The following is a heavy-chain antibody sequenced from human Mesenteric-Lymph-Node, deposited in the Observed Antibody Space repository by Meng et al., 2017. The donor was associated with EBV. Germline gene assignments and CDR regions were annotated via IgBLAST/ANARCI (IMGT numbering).Heavy chain of an antibody. CDR2: INHSGST. J-gene: IGHJ4*02. CDR1: GGSFSGYY. CDR3: ASSKEAYDYVWGSYFY. V-gene: IGHV4-34*01. Sequence: VRLQQWGAGLLKPSETLSLTCAVYGGSFSGYYWSWIRQPPGKGLEWIGEINHSGSTNYNPSLKSRVTISVDTSKNQFSLKLSSVTAADTAVYYCASSKEAYDYVWGSYFYWGQGTLVTVSS. D-gene: IGHD3-16*01.